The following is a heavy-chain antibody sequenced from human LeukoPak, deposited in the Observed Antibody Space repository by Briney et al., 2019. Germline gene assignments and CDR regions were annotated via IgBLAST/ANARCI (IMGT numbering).Heavy chain of an antibody. D-gene: IGHD3-16*02. CDR3: ARGRGYDYVWGSYRYTFDY. Sequence: SETLSLTRAVYGGSFSGYYWSWIRQPPGKGLEWIGEINHSGSTNYNPSLKSRVTISVDTSKNQFSLKLSSVTAADTAVYYCARGRGYDYVWGSYRYTFDYWGQGTLVTVSS. CDR1: GGSFSGYY. CDR2: INHSGST. J-gene: IGHJ4*02. V-gene: IGHV4-34*01.